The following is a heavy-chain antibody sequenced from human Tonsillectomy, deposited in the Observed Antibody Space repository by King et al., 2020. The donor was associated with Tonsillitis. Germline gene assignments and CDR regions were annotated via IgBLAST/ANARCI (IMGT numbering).Heavy chain of an antibody. CDR2: IWYDGSNK. Sequence: VQLVESGGGVVQPGRSLRLSCAASGVTFSTYGMHWVRQAPGKGLEWVAVIWYDGSNKYYADSVKGRFTISRDNSKNTLYLQMNSLRAEDTAVYYCARGSYGSSIRCYRDAFDNW. D-gene: IGHD2-2*02. J-gene: IGHJ3*02. CDR1: GVTFSTYG. V-gene: IGHV3-33*01. CDR3: ARGSYGSSIRCYRDAFDN.